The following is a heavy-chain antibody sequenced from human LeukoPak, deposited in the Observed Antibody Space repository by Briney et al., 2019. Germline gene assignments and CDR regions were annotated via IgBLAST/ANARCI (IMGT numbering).Heavy chain of an antibody. CDR1: GGTFSSYA. D-gene: IGHD6-19*01. V-gene: IGHV1-69*06. CDR3: ARYSSGYSYWYFDL. J-gene: IGHJ2*01. CDR2: IIPIFGTA. Sequence: GSSVKVSCKASGGTFSSYAISWVRQAPGQGLEWMGRIIPIFGTANYAQKFQGRVTITADKSTSAAYMELSSLRSEDTAVYYCARYSSGYSYWYFDLWGRGTLVTVSS.